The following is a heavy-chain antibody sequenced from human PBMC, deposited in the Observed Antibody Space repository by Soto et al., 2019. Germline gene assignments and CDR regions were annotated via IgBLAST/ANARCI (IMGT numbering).Heavy chain of an antibody. Sequence: KVARKAFGYTYTGYDTNCVRQATGQGLEWMGWMNPNSGNTGYAQKFQGRVTMTRNTSISTAYMELSSLRSEDTAVYYCARGYSSGWVDYWGQGTLVTGSS. CDR3: ARGYSSGWVDY. V-gene: IGHV1-8*01. D-gene: IGHD6-19*01. CDR2: MNPNSGNT. J-gene: IGHJ4*02. CDR1: GYTYTGYD.